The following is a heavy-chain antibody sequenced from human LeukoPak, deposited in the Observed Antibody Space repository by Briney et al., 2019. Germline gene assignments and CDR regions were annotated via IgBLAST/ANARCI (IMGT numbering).Heavy chain of an antibody. CDR1: GFTISNYA. J-gene: IGHJ4*02. Sequence: PGGSLRLSCAASGFTISNYAMSWVRQAPGKGLEWVSGISSSGGSTYYADSVKGRFTISRDNSKNTLYLQMNSLRAEDTAVYYCARDGPPHCSGGNCYINYWGQGTLVTVSS. D-gene: IGHD2-15*01. CDR2: ISSSGGST. V-gene: IGHV3-23*01. CDR3: ARDGPPHCSGGNCYINY.